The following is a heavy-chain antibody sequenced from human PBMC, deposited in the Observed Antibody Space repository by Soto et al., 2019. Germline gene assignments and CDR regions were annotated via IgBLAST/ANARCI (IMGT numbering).Heavy chain of an antibody. D-gene: IGHD6-13*01. CDR1: GGSISSGGYY. V-gene: IGHV4-31*03. CDR3: ARVVGSQQLASFDP. CDR2: IYYSGST. Sequence: SETLSLTCTVSGGSISSGGYYWSWIRQHPGKGLEWIGYIYYSGSTYYNPSLKSRVTISVDTSKNQFSLKLSSVTAADTAVYYCARVVGSQQLASFDPWGQGTLVTVSS. J-gene: IGHJ5*02.